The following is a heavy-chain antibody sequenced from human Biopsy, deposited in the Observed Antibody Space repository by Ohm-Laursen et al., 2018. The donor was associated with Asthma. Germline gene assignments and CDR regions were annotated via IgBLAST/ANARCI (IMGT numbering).Heavy chain of an antibody. J-gene: IGHJ5*02. CDR2: IYYSGST. V-gene: IGHV4-59*01. D-gene: IGHD3-22*01. CDR3: ARGRITMIGGWFDP. Sequence: GTLSLTCTVSGGSISSCYWSWIRQPPGKGLEWIGYIYYSGSTNYNPSLKSRVTISVDTSKNQFSLKLSSVTAADTAVYYCARGRITMIGGWFDPWGQGTLVTVSS. CDR1: GGSISSCY.